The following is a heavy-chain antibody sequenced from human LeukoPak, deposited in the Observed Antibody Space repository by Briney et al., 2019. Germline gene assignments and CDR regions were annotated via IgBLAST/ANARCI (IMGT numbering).Heavy chain of an antibody. V-gene: IGHV4-59*12. CDR1: GGSISSYY. CDR2: IYYSGRT. D-gene: IGHD4-11*01. J-gene: IGHJ6*03. Sequence: SETLSLTCTVSGGSISSYYYNWIRKPPPTGLERMGNIYYSGRTHYIPSLKSRVTISVDTSKNQFSLKLSSVTAADTAVYYCARESKVDDYSYYYYMDVWGKGTTVTVSS. CDR3: ARESKVDDYSYYYYMDV.